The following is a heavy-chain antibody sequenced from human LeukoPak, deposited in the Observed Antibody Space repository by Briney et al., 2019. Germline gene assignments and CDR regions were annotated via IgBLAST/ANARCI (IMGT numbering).Heavy chain of an antibody. CDR3: TPLHSNYYDSSGYYPALDY. CDR2: ITSSSSYT. J-gene: IGHJ4*02. D-gene: IGHD3-22*01. Sequence: GGSLRLSCAAPGFTFSTYNRNWVRQAPGKGLEWVSSITSSSSYTFYAYSVKGRFTISRDNAKSSLYLQMNSLRAEDTAVYYCTPLHSNYYDSSGYYPALDYWGQGTLVTVSS. V-gene: IGHV3-21*03. CDR1: GFTFSTYN.